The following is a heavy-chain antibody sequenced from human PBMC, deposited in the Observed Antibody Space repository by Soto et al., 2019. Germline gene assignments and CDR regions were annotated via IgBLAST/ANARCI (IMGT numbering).Heavy chain of an antibody. V-gene: IGHV1-69*12. J-gene: IGHJ4*02. CDR1: GGTFSSYA. CDR3: SRGKTGGGWGYYFDY. Sequence: QVQLVQSGAEVKKPGSSVKVSCKASGGTFSSYAIDWVRQAPGQGLEWMGGIIPIFGTADYAQKFQGRVTVTADESTGIAYVEVRRLRSEDTAVYYCSRGKTGGGWGYYFDYWGQGALVTVSS. CDR2: IIPIFGTA. D-gene: IGHD3-16*01.